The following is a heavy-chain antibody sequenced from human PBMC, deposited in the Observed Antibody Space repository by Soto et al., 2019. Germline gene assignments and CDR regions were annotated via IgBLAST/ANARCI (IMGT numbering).Heavy chain of an antibody. CDR2: ISADGSEK. V-gene: IGHV3-7*01. Sequence: GGSLILSCAASGFTFSYSWMNWVRQAPGKGLEWVAYISADGSEKMHVASVTGRFTIYRDNAKNSLFLEMNNLRAEDTAVYYCARTPSLLDSWGLGTLVTVSS. CDR1: GFTFSYSW. CDR3: ARTPSLLDS. J-gene: IGHJ4*02.